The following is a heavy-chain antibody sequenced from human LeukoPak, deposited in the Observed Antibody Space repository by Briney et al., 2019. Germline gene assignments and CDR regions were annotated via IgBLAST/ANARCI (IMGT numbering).Heavy chain of an antibody. D-gene: IGHD3-16*01. V-gene: IGHV1-46*01. CDR1: GYTFTNYY. CDR2: INPSGGST. CDR3: AKLSYEGDY. Sequence: GASVKVSCKASGYTFTNYYIHWVRQAPGQGLEWMGIINPSGGSTNYAQKFQGRVTMTRDTSTSTVYMELSSLRFDDTAVYYCAKLSYEGDYWGQGTLVTVSS. J-gene: IGHJ4*02.